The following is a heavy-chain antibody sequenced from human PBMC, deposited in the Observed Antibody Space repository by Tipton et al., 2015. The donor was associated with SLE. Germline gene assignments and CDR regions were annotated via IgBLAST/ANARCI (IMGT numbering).Heavy chain of an antibody. J-gene: IGHJ5*02. CDR1: GFTFSSYA. Sequence: SLRLSCAASGFTFSSYAMSWVRQAPGKGLEWVSVIYSGGSSTYYADSVKGRFTISRDNSKNTLYLQMNSLRAEDTAVDYCAKAGDIVVVPAAISWGQGTLVTVSS. CDR3: AKAGDIVVVPAAIS. CDR2: IYSGGSST. V-gene: IGHV3-23*03. D-gene: IGHD2-2*01.